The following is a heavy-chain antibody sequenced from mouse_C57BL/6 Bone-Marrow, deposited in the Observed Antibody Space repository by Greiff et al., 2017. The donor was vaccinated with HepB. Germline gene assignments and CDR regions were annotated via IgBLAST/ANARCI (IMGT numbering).Heavy chain of an antibody. CDR2: IHPNSGST. Sequence: QVQLQQPGAELVKPGASVKLSCKASGYTFTSYWMHWVKQRPGQGLEWIGMIHPNSGSTNYNEKFKSKATLTVDKSSSTAYMQLSSLTSEDSAVYYCASRSTMVTTGAWFAYWGQGTLVTVSA. CDR1: GYTFTSYW. J-gene: IGHJ3*01. CDR3: ASRSTMVTTGAWFAY. V-gene: IGHV1-64*01. D-gene: IGHD2-2*01.